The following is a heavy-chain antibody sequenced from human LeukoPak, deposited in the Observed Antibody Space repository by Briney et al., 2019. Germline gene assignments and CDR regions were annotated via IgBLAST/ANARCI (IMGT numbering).Heavy chain of an antibody. CDR3: ARGRLRFLEWLSNNNWFDP. Sequence: SETLSLTCAVYGGSFSGYYWSWIRQPPGKGLEWIGEINHSGSTNYNPSLKSRVTISVDTSKNQFSLKLSSVTAADTAMYYCARGRLRFLEWLSNNNWFDPWGQGTLVTVSS. CDR1: GGSFSGYY. V-gene: IGHV4-34*01. D-gene: IGHD3-3*01. J-gene: IGHJ5*02. CDR2: INHSGST.